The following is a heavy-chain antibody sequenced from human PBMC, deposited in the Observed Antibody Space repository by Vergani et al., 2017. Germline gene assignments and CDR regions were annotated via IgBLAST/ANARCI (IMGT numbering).Heavy chain of an antibody. V-gene: IGHV4-59*01. D-gene: IGHD4/OR15-4a*01. CDR2: MYHSGST. CDR1: GGSMSGYY. CDR3: GRVAEFYGVGGRRLDL. J-gene: IGHJ5*02. Sequence: QVRLQESGPGLVKPSETLSLTCSVSGGSMSGYYWSWIRQPPGKEREWIGYMYHSGSTNYNPSLETRVTISGDTSKNQFSLKLNSVTAADTAVYYGGRVAEFYGVGGRRLDLWGQGILVTVSS.